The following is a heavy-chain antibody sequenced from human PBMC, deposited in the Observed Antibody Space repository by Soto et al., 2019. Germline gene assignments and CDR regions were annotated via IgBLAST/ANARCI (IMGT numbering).Heavy chain of an antibody. V-gene: IGHV3-21*01. J-gene: IGHJ4*02. CDR3: ARNPTYYYGSGSYYNPEPLDY. Sequence: GGSLRLSCAASGCTFSSYSMNWVRQAPGKGLEWVSSISSSSSYIYYADSVKGRFTISRDNAKNSLYLQMNSLRAEDTAVYYCARNPTYYYGSGSYYNPEPLDYWGQGTLVTVSS. CDR1: GCTFSSYS. D-gene: IGHD3-10*01. CDR2: ISSSSSYI.